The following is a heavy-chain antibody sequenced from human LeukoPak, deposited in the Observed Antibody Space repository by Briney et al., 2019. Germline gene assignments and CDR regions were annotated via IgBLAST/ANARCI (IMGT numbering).Heavy chain of an antibody. V-gene: IGHV4-34*01. D-gene: IGHD4-23*01. CDR3: ARGQRLRWERIYFQH. J-gene: IGHJ1*01. Sequence: SETLSLTCAVYGGSFSGYYWSWIRQPPGKGLEWIGEINHSGSTNYSPSLKSRVTISVDTSKNQFSLKLSSVTAADTAVYYCARGQRLRWERIYFQHRGQGTLVTVSS. CDR2: INHSGST. CDR1: GGSFSGYY.